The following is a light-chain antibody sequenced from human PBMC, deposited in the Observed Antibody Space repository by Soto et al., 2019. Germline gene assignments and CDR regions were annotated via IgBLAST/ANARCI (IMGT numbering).Light chain of an antibody. V-gene: IGKV3-20*01. J-gene: IGKJ2*01. CDR2: DAS. CDR3: QQYGSFPYT. Sequence: EIVLTQSPGTLSLSPGERATLSCMASQSVSSSYLAWYQQKPGQAPGLLIYDASSRATGIPDRFSGSGSGTDFTLTISRLEPEDFAVYYCQQYGSFPYTFGQGTKLEIK. CDR1: QSVSSSY.